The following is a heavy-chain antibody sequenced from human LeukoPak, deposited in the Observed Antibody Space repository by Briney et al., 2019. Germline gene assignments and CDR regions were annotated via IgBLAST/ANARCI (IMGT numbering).Heavy chain of an antibody. CDR1: GYTFTSYD. CDR3: ARGQVDDQGIYMDV. Sequence: ASVKVSCKASGYTFTSYDRNWVRQDTGQGLEWMGWMNPNSGNTRYAQKFQGRVTITRNTTISTAYMELSSLRSEDTAVYYCARGQVDDQGIYMDVWGKGTTVTVSS. CDR2: MNPNSGNT. D-gene: IGHD1-1*01. V-gene: IGHV1-8*03. J-gene: IGHJ6*03.